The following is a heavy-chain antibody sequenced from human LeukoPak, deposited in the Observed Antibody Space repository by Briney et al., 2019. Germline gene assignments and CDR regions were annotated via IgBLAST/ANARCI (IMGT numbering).Heavy chain of an antibody. CDR3: ARDLWNFYDDSGYNRDFDS. J-gene: IGHJ5*01. Sequence: ASVKVSCKATSRISWVRQAPGQGLEWMGWIGTYGGDTYYAQKFQGRITVTTDTSTSTVYMELRNLRSDDTAVYYCARDLWNFYDDSGYNRDFDSWGQGAPVTVSS. V-gene: IGHV1-18*01. CDR2: IGTYGGDT. D-gene: IGHD3-22*01. CDR1: TSR.